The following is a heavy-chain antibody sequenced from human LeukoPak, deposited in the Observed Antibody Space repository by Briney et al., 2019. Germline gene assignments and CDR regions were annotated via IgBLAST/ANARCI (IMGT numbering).Heavy chain of an antibody. V-gene: IGHV3-48*03. CDR3: ASRIAVAGLDY. D-gene: IGHD6-19*01. J-gene: IGHJ4*02. CDR1: GFTFSSYE. Sequence: GGSLRLSCAASGFTFSSYEMNWVRQAPGKGLEWVSYISSSGSTIYYADSVKGRFTISRDNAKNSLYLQMNSLRAEDTAVYYCASRIAVAGLDYWGQGTLVTVSS. CDR2: ISSSGSTI.